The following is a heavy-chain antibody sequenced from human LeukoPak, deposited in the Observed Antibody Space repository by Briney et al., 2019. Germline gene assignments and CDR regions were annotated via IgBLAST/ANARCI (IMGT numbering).Heavy chain of an antibody. CDR2: INSDGSST. V-gene: IGHV3-74*01. CDR3: ARDYRPRYCSSTSCPGYGMDV. D-gene: IGHD2-2*01. Sequence: PGGSLRLSCAASGFTFSDYWMHWVRQAPGKGLVWVSRINSDGSSTSYADSVKGRFTISRDNAKNTLYLQMNSLRAEDTAVYYCARDYRPRYCSSTSCPGYGMDVWGQGTTVTVSS. CDR1: GFTFSDYW. J-gene: IGHJ6*02.